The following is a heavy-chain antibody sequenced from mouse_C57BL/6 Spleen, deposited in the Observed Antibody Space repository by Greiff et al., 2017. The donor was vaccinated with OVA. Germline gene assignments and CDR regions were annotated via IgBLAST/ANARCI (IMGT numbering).Heavy chain of an antibody. J-gene: IGHJ3*01. Sequence: EVQLQESGGGLVKPGGSLKLSCAASGFTFSDYGMHWVRQAPEQGLEWVAYISSGSSTIYYADTVKGRFTISRDNAKNTLFLQMTSLRSEDTAMYYCARAHYDYNWLAYWGQGTLVTVSA. CDR3: ARAHYDYNWLAY. V-gene: IGHV5-17*01. CDR1: GFTFSDYG. CDR2: ISSGSSTI. D-gene: IGHD2-4*01.